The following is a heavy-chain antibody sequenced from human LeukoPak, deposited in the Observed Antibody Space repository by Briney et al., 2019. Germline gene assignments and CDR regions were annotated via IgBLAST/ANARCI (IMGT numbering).Heavy chain of an antibody. J-gene: IGHJ6*03. V-gene: IGHV3-48*01. CDR3: ARDQRGRYMDV. CDR2: ISSSSSTI. Sequence: GGFLRLSCAASGFTFSSYSMNWVRQAPGKGLEWVSYISSSSSTIYYADSVKGRFTISRDNAKNSLYLQMNSLRAEDTAVYYCARDQRGRYMDVWGKGTTVTVSS. D-gene: IGHD3-10*01. CDR1: GFTFSSYS.